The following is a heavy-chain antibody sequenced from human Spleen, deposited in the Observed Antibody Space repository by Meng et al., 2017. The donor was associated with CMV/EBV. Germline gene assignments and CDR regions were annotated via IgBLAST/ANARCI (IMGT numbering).Heavy chain of an antibody. J-gene: IGHJ6*02. CDR3: ARDPYYYDSSDAFYGLDV. D-gene: IGHD3-22*01. CDR2: IYYSGTT. CDR1: GDSISSGTYF. V-gene: IGHV4-39*07. Sequence: SETLSLTCTVSGDSISSGTYFWGWIRQTPGKGLEWIGSIYYSGTTYHNPSLKSRVSMSVETSKNQFSLVLTSVTAADTAVYYCARDPYYYDSSDAFYGLDVWGQGTTVTVSS.